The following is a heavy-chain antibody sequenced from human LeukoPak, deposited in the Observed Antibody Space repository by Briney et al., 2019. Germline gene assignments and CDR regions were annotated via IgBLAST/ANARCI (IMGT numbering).Heavy chain of an antibody. Sequence: PSQTLSLTCTVSGGSISSGGYYWSWIRQHPGKGLEWIGYIYYSGSTYYNPSLKSRVTISVDRSKNQFSLKLSSVTAADTAVYYCARVRGWYYFDYWGQGTLVTVSS. CDR3: ARVRGWYYFDY. CDR2: IYYSGST. V-gene: IGHV4-31*03. CDR1: GGSISSGGYY. J-gene: IGHJ4*02. D-gene: IGHD6-19*01.